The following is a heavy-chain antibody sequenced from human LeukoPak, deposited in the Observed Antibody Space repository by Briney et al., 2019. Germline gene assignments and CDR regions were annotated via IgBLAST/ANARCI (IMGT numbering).Heavy chain of an antibody. CDR1: GYSISSGYY. V-gene: IGHV4-38-2*02. Sequence: SETLSLTCTVSGYSISSGYYWGWIRQPPGKALEWIGSIYHSGSTYYNPSLKSRVTISVDTSKNQFSLKLSSVTAADTAVYYCARAQYYYDSSGMNWFDPWGQGTLVTVSS. CDR3: ARAQYYYDSSGMNWFDP. D-gene: IGHD3-22*01. CDR2: IYHSGST. J-gene: IGHJ5*02.